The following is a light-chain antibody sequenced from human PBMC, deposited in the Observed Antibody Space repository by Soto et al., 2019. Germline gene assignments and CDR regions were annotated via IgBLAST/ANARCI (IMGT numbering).Light chain of an antibody. CDR2: DAS. CDR3: QQRSNWPS. CDR1: QSVSSY. V-gene: IGKV3-11*01. J-gene: IGKJ4*01. Sequence: EIVLTQSPATLSLSPGDRATLSCRASQSVSSYLAWYQQKPGQAPRLLIYDASNRATGIPARFSGSGSGTDFTLTISSLEPEDSAVYYCQQRSNWPSFGGGTKVEIK.